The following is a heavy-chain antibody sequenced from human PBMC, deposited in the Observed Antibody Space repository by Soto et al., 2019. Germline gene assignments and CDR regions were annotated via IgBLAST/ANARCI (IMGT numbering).Heavy chain of an antibody. J-gene: IGHJ4*02. CDR1: GFTFCSFW. CDR3: SRSLDS. CDR2: QKPDGSEK. Sequence: EVQLVESGGGLVQPGGSLRLSCAASGFTFCSFWMDWVRQAPGRGMEWVAKQKPDGSEKHYVDSVKGRFTISRDNAKNSLYLQMSSLTATDSALSDCSRSLDSWGQGTRVTVSS. V-gene: IGHV3-7*01.